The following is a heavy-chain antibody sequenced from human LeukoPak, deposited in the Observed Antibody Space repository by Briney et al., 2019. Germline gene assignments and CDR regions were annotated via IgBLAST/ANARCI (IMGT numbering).Heavy chain of an antibody. CDR2: IYYSGST. CDR3: ARGSPWGDSSSWYGGTDAFDI. V-gene: IGHV4-39*07. J-gene: IGHJ3*02. CDR1: GGSFNSSSYY. D-gene: IGHD6-13*01. Sequence: PSETLSLTCTVSGGSFNSSSYYWGWIRQPPGKGLEWIGSIYYSGSTYYNPSLKSRVTISVDSSKNQFSLQLSSVTAADTAVYYCARGSPWGDSSSWYGGTDAFDIWGQGTMVTVSS.